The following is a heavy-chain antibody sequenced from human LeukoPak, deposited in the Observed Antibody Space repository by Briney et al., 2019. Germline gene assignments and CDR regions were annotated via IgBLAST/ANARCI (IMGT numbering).Heavy chain of an antibody. CDR3: ARVAARAYYYYYMDV. V-gene: IGHV4-59*01. CDR1: GGSISSYY. J-gene: IGHJ6*03. Sequence: PSETLSLTCTVSGGSISSYYWSWIRQPPGKGLEGIGYIYYIGSPNYNPSLKSRVTISVHTSKNQFSLKLSSVTAADTAVYYCARVAARAYYYYYMDVWGKGTTVTVSS. CDR2: IYYIGSP. D-gene: IGHD6-6*01.